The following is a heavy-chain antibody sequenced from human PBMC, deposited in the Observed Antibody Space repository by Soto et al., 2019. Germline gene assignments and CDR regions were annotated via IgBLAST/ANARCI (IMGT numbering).Heavy chain of an antibody. Sequence: GGSLRLSCAASGFTFSSYSMNWVRQAPGKGLEWVSSISSSSSYIYYADSVKGRFTISRDNAKNSLYLQMNSPRAEDTAVYYCASNVARIASFDYWGQGTLVTVSS. D-gene: IGHD6-13*01. CDR3: ASNVARIASFDY. J-gene: IGHJ4*02. V-gene: IGHV3-21*01. CDR2: ISSSSSYI. CDR1: GFTFSSYS.